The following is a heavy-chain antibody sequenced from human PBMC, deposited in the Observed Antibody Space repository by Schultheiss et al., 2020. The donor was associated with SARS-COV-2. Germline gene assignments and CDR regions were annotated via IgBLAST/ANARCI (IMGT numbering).Heavy chain of an antibody. Sequence: GESLKISCAASGFTFSSYGMHWVRQAPGKGLEWVAVISYDGSNKYYADSVKGRFTISRDNSKNTLYLQMNSLRAEDTAVYYCAKDLWRGSGGSLLYPFDYWGQGTLVTVSS. J-gene: IGHJ4*02. D-gene: IGHD2-15*01. CDR1: GFTFSSYG. CDR3: AKDLWRGSGGSLLYPFDY. V-gene: IGHV3-30*18. CDR2: ISYDGSNK.